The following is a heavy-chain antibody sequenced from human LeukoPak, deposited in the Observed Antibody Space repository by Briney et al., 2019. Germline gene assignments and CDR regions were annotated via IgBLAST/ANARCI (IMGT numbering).Heavy chain of an antibody. J-gene: IGHJ4*02. D-gene: IGHD2-8*01. CDR1: GFTFSSYW. CDR2: IKQDGSEK. CDR3: AKGGRGNGEVY. Sequence: GSLRLSCAVSGFTFSSYWMNWVRQAPGKGLEWVANIKQDGSEKNYVDSVKGRFTISRDNAKSSLFLQMNDLRAEDTAAYYCAKGGRGNGEVYWGQGTLVTVSS. V-gene: IGHV3-7*01.